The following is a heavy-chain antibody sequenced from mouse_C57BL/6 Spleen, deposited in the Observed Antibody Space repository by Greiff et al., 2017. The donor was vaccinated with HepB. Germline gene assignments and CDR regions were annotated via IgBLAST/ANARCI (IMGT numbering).Heavy chain of an antibody. J-gene: IGHJ1*03. CDR1: GYSITSGYY. CDR2: ISYDGSN. Sequence: EVKLQESGPGLVKPSQSLSLTCSVTGYSITSGYYWNWIRQFPGNKLEWMGYISYDGSNNYNPSLKNRISITRDTSKNQFFLKLNSVTTEDTATYYCASDYYGRGGYFDVWGTGTTVTVSS. V-gene: IGHV3-6*01. CDR3: ASDYYGRGGYFDV. D-gene: IGHD1-1*01.